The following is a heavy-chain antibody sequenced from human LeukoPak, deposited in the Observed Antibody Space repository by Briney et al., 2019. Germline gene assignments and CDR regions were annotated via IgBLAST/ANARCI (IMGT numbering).Heavy chain of an antibody. Sequence: GGSLTLSCAASGFTLRGSAMQWVRQAPGKGLEWVGRIRTKASNYATAYGAAVQGRFLISREDSKNMAFLQMNGLKTEDTAVYYCVRRFSGSYYYGHWGQGTLVTVSS. CDR2: IRTKASNYAT. D-gene: IGHD1-26*01. CDR1: GFTLRGSA. J-gene: IGHJ4*02. CDR3: VRRFSGSYYYGH. V-gene: IGHV3-73*01.